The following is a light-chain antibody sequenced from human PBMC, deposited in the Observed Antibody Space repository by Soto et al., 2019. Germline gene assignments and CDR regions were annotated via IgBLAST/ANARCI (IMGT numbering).Light chain of an antibody. CDR1: QSISSY. CDR3: QQYYSSPYT. CDR2: AAS. Sequence: DIQMTQSPSSLSASVGDRVTITCRASQSISSYLNWYQQKFGETPKLLMYAASNLQGGVPSRFSGSGSGTDFTLTISSLQPEDFATYYCQQYYSSPYTFGQGTKLEV. J-gene: IGKJ2*01. V-gene: IGKV1-39*01.